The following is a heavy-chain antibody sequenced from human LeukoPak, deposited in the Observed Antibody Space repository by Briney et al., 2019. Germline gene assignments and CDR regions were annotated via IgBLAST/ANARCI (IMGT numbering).Heavy chain of an antibody. V-gene: IGHV4-30-2*01. J-gene: IGHJ6*02. Sequence: SETLSLTCTVSGGSISSGGYSWSWIRQPPGKGLEWIGYIYHSGSTYYNPSLKSRVTISVDRSKNQFSLKLSSVTAADTAVYYCARNLWGGYYLEDVWGQGTTVTVSS. CDR2: IYHSGST. CDR1: GGSISSGGYS. D-gene: IGHD3-3*01. CDR3: ARNLWGGYYLEDV.